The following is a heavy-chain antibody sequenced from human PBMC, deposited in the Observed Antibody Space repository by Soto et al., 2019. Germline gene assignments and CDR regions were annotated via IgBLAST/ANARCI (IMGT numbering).Heavy chain of an antibody. CDR1: GFTFSSYG. CDR3: AKYYDSSGSDY. D-gene: IGHD3-22*01. CDR2: ISYDGSNK. Sequence: ESGGGVVQPGRSLRLSCAASGFTFSSYGMHWVRQAPGKGLEWVAVISYDGSNKYYADSVKGRFTISRDNSKNTLYLQMNSLRAEDTAVYYCAKYYDSSGSDYWGQGTLVTVSS. J-gene: IGHJ4*02. V-gene: IGHV3-30*18.